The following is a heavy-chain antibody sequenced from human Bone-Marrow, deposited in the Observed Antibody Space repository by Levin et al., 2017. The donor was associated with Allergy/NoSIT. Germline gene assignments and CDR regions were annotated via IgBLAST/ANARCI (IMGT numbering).Heavy chain of an antibody. V-gene: IGHV3-15*07. CDR1: GFTFSHVW. Sequence: GGSLRLSCAGSGFTFSHVWMNWVRQAPGKGLEWVGRINSNRDGETADYAAPVKGRFTISRDDSKNTLSLQMNSLKTEDTAVYYCTTDNVYSRGWSQFYWGQGTLVTVSS. J-gene: IGHJ4*02. CDR2: INSNRDGETA. D-gene: IGHD6-19*01. CDR3: TTDNVYSRGWSQFY.